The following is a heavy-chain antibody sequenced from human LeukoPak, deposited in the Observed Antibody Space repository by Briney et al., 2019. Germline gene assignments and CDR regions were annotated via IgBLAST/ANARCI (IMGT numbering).Heavy chain of an antibody. Sequence: GASVKVSCKGSGYTLSNHAFSWVRQAPGQGLEWMGWISADNGNTNHAQKFQGRVSLTTDTSTSTAYMELSSLRSEDTAVYYCARRTYYYDSSGYDYWGQGTLVTVSS. CDR3: ARRTYYYDSSGYDY. J-gene: IGHJ4*02. V-gene: IGHV1-18*04. CDR1: GYTLSNHA. CDR2: ISADNGNT. D-gene: IGHD3-22*01.